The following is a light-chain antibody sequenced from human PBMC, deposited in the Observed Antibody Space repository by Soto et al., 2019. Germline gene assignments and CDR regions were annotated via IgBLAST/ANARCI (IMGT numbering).Light chain of an antibody. CDR1: SSDVGSYNY. Sequence: QSVLTQPPSASGSPGQSVTISRTGTSSDVGSYNYVSWYQQHPGKAPKLMIYEVTKRPSGVPDRFSGSKSGNTASLTVSGLQADDEADYYCSSYAGSNNKVFGTGTKVTVL. CDR3: SSYAGSNNKV. CDR2: EVT. J-gene: IGLJ1*01. V-gene: IGLV2-8*01.